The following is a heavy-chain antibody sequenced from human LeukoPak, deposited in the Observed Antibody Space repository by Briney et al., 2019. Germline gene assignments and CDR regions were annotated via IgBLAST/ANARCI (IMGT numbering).Heavy chain of an antibody. V-gene: IGHV4-34*01. D-gene: IGHD3-10*01. J-gene: IGHJ6*03. Sequence: ASETLSLTCTVSGGSLSSYYWIWVRQPPGKGLEWIGEINHSESTNYNPSLKSRVTISVDTSKNQVSLKLSSVTAADTAVFFCWRSFPPRYYYSSPLVYYYIDVWDKGTTVTVSS. CDR3: WRSFPPRYYYSSPLVYYYIDV. CDR1: GGSLSSYY. CDR2: INHSEST.